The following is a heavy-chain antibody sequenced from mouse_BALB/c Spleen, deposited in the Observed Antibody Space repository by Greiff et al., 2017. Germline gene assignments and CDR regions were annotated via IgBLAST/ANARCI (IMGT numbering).Heavy chain of an antibody. J-gene: IGHJ3*01. CDR3: ARSPYAWFAY. Sequence: ESGPGLVKPSQSLSLTCTVTGYSITSDYAWNWIRQFPGNKLEWMGYISYSGSTSYNPSLKSRISITRDTSKNQFFLQLNSVTTEDTATYYCARSPYAWFAYWGQGTLVTVSA. V-gene: IGHV3-2*02. CDR1: GYSITSDYA. CDR2: ISYSGST.